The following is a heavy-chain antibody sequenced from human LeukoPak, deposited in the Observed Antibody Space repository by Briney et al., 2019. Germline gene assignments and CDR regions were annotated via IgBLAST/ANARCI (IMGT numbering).Heavy chain of an antibody. J-gene: IGHJ4*02. CDR1: GGSISSGSYY. CDR2: IYSSGST. V-gene: IGHV4-61*02. D-gene: IGHD1-7*01. CDR3: ARDVTGTTSDY. Sequence: SQTLSLTCTVSGGSISSGSYYWSWIGQPAGKGLEWIGRIYSSGSTYDNPSLESRVTISVDTSKNQFSLKLSSVTAPDTAVYYCARDVTGTTSDYWGQGTLVTVSS.